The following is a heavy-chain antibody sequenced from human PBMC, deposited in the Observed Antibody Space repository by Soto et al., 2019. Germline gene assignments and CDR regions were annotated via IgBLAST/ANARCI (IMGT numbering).Heavy chain of an antibody. CDR2: INPNCGGT. D-gene: IGHD6-6*01. V-gene: IGHV1-2*04. CDR1: GYTFTGYC. Sequence: QVQLVQSGAEVEKPGASVKVCCKASGYTFTGYCMHWVRQAAGQGLEWMGWINPNCGGTNYAQKFQGWVIMTRDTSISTAYMELSRLRSDDTAVYYCARGRFDSRSSYWFDTCGQGTLVTLSS. CDR3: ARGRFDSRSSYWFDT. J-gene: IGHJ5*02.